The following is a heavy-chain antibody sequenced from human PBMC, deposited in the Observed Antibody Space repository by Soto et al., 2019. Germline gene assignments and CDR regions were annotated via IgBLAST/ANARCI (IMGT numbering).Heavy chain of an antibody. Sequence: QVQLVESGGGVVQPGRSLRLSCAASGFTFSSYGMHWVRQAPGKRLEWVAVIWYDGSNKYYADSVKGRFTISRDNSKNTLYLQMNDLRAEDTAVYYCAREAYYYDSSGYYSKWFDPWGQGTLVTVSS. D-gene: IGHD3-22*01. CDR2: IWYDGSNK. J-gene: IGHJ5*02. V-gene: IGHV3-33*01. CDR3: AREAYYYDSSGYYSKWFDP. CDR1: GFTFSSYG.